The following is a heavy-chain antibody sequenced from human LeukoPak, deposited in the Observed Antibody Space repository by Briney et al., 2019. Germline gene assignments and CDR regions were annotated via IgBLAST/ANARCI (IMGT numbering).Heavy chain of an antibody. CDR2: IYYSGST. CDR3: ARTRYYYNSRSYGAPYYFDY. D-gene: IGHD3-10*01. J-gene: IGHJ4*02. V-gene: IGHV4-39*01. Sequence: SETLSLTCTVSGGSINSSSYYWGWIRQPPGKGLEWIGSIYYSGSTYYNPSLKSRVTISVDTSKNQFSLKLSSVTAADTAVYYCARTRYYYNSRSYGAPYYFDYWGQGTLVTVSS. CDR1: GGSINSSSYY.